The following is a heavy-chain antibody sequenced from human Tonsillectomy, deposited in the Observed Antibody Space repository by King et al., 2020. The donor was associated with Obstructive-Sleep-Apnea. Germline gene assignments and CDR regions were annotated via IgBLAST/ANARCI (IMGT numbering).Heavy chain of an antibody. CDR2: IKSKTDGGTT. V-gene: IGHV3-15*01. D-gene: IGHD2-15*01. Sequence: VQLVESGGGLVKPGGSLRLSCVASGFTFSNAWMSWVRQAPGKGLEWVVRIKSKTDGGTTDYAAPVKGRFTISRDDSKNTLYLQINSLKTEDTALYYCTTDLGHCSGGSCYPPDYWGQGTLVTVSS. CDR3: TTDLGHCSGGSCYPPDY. J-gene: IGHJ4*02. CDR1: GFTFSNAW.